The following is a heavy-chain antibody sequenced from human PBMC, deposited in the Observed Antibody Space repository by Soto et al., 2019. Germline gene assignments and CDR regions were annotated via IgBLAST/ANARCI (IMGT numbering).Heavy chain of an antibody. CDR1: VYTFTAYH. CDR2: INPNSGGT. D-gene: IGHD6-19*01. J-gene: IGHJ6*01. V-gene: IGHV1-2*04. Sequence: SVKVSCKASVYTFTAYHMHWVRLAPGQGHEWMGWINPNSGGTTYAQKFQGWVTLTRDTSISTAYRELSRLRSDDTAVYYCAREVYGWFDGRPNYYCYYGMDVRGQGATVTV. CDR3: AREVYGWFDGRPNYYCYYGMDV.